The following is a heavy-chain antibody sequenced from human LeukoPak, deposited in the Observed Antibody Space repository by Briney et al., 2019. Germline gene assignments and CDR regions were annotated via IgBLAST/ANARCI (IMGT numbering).Heavy chain of an antibody. CDR3: ARGSKWELALDY. J-gene: IGHJ4*02. D-gene: IGHD1-26*01. CDR1: GYTFTSYA. CDR2: INAGNGNT. Sequence: ASVKVSCKASGYTFTSYAMHWVRQAPGQRLEWMGWINAGNGNTKYSQKFQGRVTITRDTSASTAYMELSSLRSEDTAVYYCARGSKWELALDYWGQGTLVTVSS. V-gene: IGHV1-3*01.